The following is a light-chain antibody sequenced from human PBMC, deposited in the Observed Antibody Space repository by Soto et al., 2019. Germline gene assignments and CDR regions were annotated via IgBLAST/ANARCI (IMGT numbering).Light chain of an antibody. Sequence: QSALTPPDSVSGSPGQSITISCTGTSSDIGGYDYVSWYQQYPGKVPKLMIYDVTNRASGVPSRFSASKSGDTASLTISGLQAEDEAEYYCSSYTSSSTLVVFGGGTKVTVL. CDR3: SSYTSSSTLVV. V-gene: IGLV2-14*01. CDR2: DVT. CDR1: SSDIGGYDY. J-gene: IGLJ2*01.